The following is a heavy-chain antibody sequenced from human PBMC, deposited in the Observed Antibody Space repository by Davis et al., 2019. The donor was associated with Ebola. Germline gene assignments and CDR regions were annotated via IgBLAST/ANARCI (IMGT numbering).Heavy chain of an antibody. D-gene: IGHD6-6*01. V-gene: IGHV4-39*07. CDR1: GGSISSGTYY. J-gene: IGHJ2*01. CDR3: ARLSGLFSSSSGAMYFDL. Sequence: SETLSLTCSVSGGSISSGTYYWGWVRQPPGTGLEWIGVIYYNGRTYYKSSLEGRVTISLDTSKNQFSLKLRSVTAAATAVYFCARLSGLFSSSSGAMYFDLWGRGTLVSVSS. CDR2: IYYNGRT.